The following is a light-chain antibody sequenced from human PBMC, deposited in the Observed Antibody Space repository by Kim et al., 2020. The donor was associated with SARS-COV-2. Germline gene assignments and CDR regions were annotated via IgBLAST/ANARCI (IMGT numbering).Light chain of an antibody. CDR2: KDS. V-gene: IGLV3-25*03. CDR3: QSADSSRTWV. CDR1: ALPKQY. Sequence: SYELTQPPSVSVSPGQTARITCSGDALPKQYAYWYQQKPGQAPVLVIYKDSERPSGIPERFSGSSSGTTVTLTISGVQAEDEADYYCQSADSSRTWVFGG. J-gene: IGLJ3*02.